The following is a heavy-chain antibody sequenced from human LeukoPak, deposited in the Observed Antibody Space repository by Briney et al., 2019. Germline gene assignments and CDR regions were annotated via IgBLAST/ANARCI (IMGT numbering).Heavy chain of an antibody. CDR1: GYSISSGYY. CDR2: ISHSGST. CDR3: GNYMDV. V-gene: IGHV4-38-2*02. Sequence: SETLSLTCTVSGYSISSGYYWGWIRQPPGTGLEWIGSISHSGSTYYNPSLKSRLTISVDTSKNQFSLKLSSVTAADTAVYYCGNYMDVWGKGTTVTISS. J-gene: IGHJ6*03.